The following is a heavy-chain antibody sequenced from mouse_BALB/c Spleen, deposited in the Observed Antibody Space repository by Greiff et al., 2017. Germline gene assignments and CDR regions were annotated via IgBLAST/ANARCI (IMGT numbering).Heavy chain of an antibody. CDR2: IDPFNGGT. J-gene: IGHJ1*01. Sequence: VQLQQSGPELMKPGASVKISCKASGYSFTSYYMHWVKQSHGKSLEWIGYIDPFNGGTSYNQKFKGKATLTVDKSSSTAYMHLSSLTSEDSAVYYCARLHYYGSSYWYFDVWGAGTTVTVSS. V-gene: IGHV1S135*01. D-gene: IGHD1-1*01. CDR1: GYSFTSYY. CDR3: ARLHYYGSSYWYFDV.